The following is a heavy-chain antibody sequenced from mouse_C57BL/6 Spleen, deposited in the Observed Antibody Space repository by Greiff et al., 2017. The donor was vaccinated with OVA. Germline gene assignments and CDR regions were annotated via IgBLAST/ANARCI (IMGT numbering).Heavy chain of an antibody. CDR2: IYPSDNET. CDR1: GYTFTSYW. Sequence: VQLQQPGAELLRPGSSVKLSCKASGYTFTSYWMHWVKQRPIQGLEWIGNIYPSDNETHYNQKFKDKATLTVDKSSSTAYMQLSSLTSEDSAVYYCARRKYGDYDEDAMDYWGQGTSVTVSS. J-gene: IGHJ4*01. D-gene: IGHD2-4*01. CDR3: ARRKYGDYDEDAMDY. V-gene: IGHV1-52*01.